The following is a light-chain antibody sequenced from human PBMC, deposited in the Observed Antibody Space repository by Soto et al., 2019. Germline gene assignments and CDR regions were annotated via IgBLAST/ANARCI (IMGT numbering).Light chain of an antibody. J-gene: IGKJ2*01. CDR1: QSINTW. V-gene: IGKV1-5*03. CDR2: KAS. CDR3: QQYNVFPYT. Sequence: DIQMTQSPSTLSASSGDRVTITCRASQSINTWLAWYQQRPGKAPRLLIYKASTLEGGVPSRFSGSGSGTEFTLTITSLQPDDFGTYYCQQYNVFPYTFAQGTKLDIK.